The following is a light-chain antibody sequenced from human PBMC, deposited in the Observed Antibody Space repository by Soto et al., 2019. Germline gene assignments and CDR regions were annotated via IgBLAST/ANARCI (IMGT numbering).Light chain of an antibody. CDR1: QSVSSSF. J-gene: IGKJ1*01. Sequence: EIVLTQSPGTLSLSPGERATLSCRASQSVSSSFLAWYQQKPGQAPRLLIYGASSRATGIPDRFSGSGSGXXXXXXXXXXXXXDXAMYYCXQYDSSPWTFGQGTEVEIK. CDR2: GAS. V-gene: IGKV3-20*01. CDR3: XQYDSSPWT.